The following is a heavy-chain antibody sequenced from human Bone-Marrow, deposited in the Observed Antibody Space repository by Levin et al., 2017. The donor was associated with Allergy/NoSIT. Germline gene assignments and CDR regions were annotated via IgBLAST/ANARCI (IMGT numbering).Heavy chain of an antibody. CDR3: VKDRSGAYAFDS. D-gene: IGHD3-3*01. Sequence: QPGGSLRLSCSASGFTFSTHAMHWVRQAPGKGLEFVSGINDNGGTTHYADSVKGRFTISRDSSKNTLYLQMNSLRPEDTAVYCCVKDRSGAYAFDSWGQGTLVTVSS. CDR1: GFTFSTHA. CDR2: INDNGGTT. V-gene: IGHV3-64D*08. J-gene: IGHJ4*02.